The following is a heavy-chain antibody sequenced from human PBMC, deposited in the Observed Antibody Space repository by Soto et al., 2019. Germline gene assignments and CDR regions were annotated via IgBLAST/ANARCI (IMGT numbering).Heavy chain of an antibody. CDR2: INPSGGST. CDR1: GYTFTSYY. V-gene: IGHV1-46*01. J-gene: IGHJ3*02. CDR3: ASLAVHSSGWPLTQRDAFDI. Sequence: ASVKVSCKASGYTFTSYYMHWVRQAPGQGLEWMGIINPSGGSTSYAQKFQGRVTMARDTSTSTVYMELSSLRSEDTAVYYCASLAVHSSGWPLTQRDAFDIWGQGTMVTVS. D-gene: IGHD6-19*01.